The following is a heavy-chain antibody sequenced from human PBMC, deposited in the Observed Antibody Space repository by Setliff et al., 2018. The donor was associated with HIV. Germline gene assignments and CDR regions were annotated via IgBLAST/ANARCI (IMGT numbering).Heavy chain of an antibody. D-gene: IGHD6-19*01. CDR1: GYTFTDYY. V-gene: IGHV1-3*01. J-gene: IGHJ4*02. CDR2: ISAGDDNT. CDR3: ARGSCSGCYLSDY. Sequence: GASVKVSCKASGYTFTDYYIHWVRQAPGQGLEWMGWISAGDDNTRYSEKFQGRVTITRDTSANTAYMELSSLRSEDTAVYYCARGSCSGCYLSDYWGLGTLVTVSS.